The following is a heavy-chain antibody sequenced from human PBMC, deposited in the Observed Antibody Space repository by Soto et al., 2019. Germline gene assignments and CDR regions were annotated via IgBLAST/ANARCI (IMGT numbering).Heavy chain of an antibody. J-gene: IGHJ4*02. Sequence: QVQLQESGPGLVKPSQTLSLTCSVSGESISSGGYYWSWIRHHPGKGLEWIGYIYDSESAYYNPSLNSRVTISMDTAKNHFAMRLSSVTAADTAVYYCARASSSSSAADYWGQGTLATVSS. D-gene: IGHD6-6*01. CDR2: IYDSESA. CDR3: ARASSSSSAADY. V-gene: IGHV4-31*03. CDR1: GESISSGGYY.